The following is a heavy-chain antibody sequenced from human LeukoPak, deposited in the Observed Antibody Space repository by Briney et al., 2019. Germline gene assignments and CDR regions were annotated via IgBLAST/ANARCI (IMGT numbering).Heavy chain of an antibody. CDR2: VSYDGGKK. CDR1: GFTFSSSG. V-gene: IGHV3-30*18. CDR3: AKPAYCGGDCYSSPFQH. J-gene: IGHJ1*01. Sequence: GGSLRRSCAASGFTFSSSGMHWVRQAPGKGLEWVAFVSYDGGKKYYADSVKGRFTISRDNSKNTLYLQMNSLRAEDTAVYYCAKPAYCGGDCYSSPFQHWGQGTLVTVSS. D-gene: IGHD2-21*02.